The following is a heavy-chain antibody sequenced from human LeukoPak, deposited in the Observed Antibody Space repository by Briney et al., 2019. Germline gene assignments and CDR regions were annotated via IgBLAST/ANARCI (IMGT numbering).Heavy chain of an antibody. CDR1: GFTFSSYA. J-gene: IGHJ6*02. CDR2: ISGSGGST. CDR3: AKEVVYETDYYYYYGMDV. V-gene: IGHV3-23*01. D-gene: IGHD2-15*01. Sequence: GGSLRLSCAASGFTFSSYAMSWVRQAPGKGLERVSAISGSGGSTYYADSVKGRFTISRDNSKNTLYLQMNSLRAEDTAVYYCAKEVVYETDYYYYYGMDVWGQGTLVTVSS.